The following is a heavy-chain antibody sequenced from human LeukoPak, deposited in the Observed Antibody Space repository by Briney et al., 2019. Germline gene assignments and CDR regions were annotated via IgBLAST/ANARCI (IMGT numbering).Heavy chain of an antibody. V-gene: IGHV4-39*01. CDR3: ARYVVYGSGKYYFDY. CDR1: GGSVSSTTYY. Sequence: SETLSLTCTVSGGSVSSTTYYWSWIRQPPGKGLEWIACINYSGSTYYNPSLKSRVTISVDTSENQFSLKLSSVTAADTAVYYCARYVVYGSGKYYFDYWGQGTLVTVSS. J-gene: IGHJ4*02. D-gene: IGHD3-10*01. CDR2: INYSGST.